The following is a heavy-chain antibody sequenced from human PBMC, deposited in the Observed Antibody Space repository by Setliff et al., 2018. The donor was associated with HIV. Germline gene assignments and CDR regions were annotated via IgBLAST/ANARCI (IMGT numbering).Heavy chain of an antibody. J-gene: IGHJ5*02. Sequence: WASVKVSCKASGYAFTSNHMHWGRQAPGQGLEWMGTINPSGGDTIYAPEFQGRVTMTTDTSTRTAYMELSGLTSEDTAVYFCIVNIVGPVTGLDRWGPGTLVTVSS. D-gene: IGHD1-26*01. CDR2: INPSGGDT. V-gene: IGHV1-46*01. CDR1: GYAFTSNH. CDR3: IVNIVGPVTGLDR.